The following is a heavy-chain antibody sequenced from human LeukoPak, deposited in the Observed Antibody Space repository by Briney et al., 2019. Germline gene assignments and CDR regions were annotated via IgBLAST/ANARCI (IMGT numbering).Heavy chain of an antibody. J-gene: IGHJ4*02. Sequence: QAGGSLRLSCAAPGFIVNTNYMTWVRQAPGRGLEWVSFIYADGNTYYADSVKGRFTISRDISKNAVYLQMNSLRAEDTAVCYCARDSYGDANFDSWGQGTLVTVSS. CDR1: GFIVNTNY. D-gene: IGHD4-17*01. CDR2: IYADGNT. V-gene: IGHV3-53*01. CDR3: ARDSYGDANFDS.